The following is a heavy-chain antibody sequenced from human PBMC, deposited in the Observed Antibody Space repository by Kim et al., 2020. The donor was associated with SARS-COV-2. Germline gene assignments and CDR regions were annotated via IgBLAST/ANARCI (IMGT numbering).Heavy chain of an antibody. Sequence: ASVKVSCKASGYTFTGYYMHWVRQAPGQGLEWMGWINPNSGGTNYAQKFQGRVTMTRDTSISTAYMELSRLRSDDTAVYYCARVGAAAGNVRGWFDPWGQGTLVTVSS. J-gene: IGHJ5*02. D-gene: IGHD6-13*01. CDR1: GYTFTGYY. V-gene: IGHV1-2*02. CDR3: ARVGAAAGNVRGWFDP. CDR2: INPNSGGT.